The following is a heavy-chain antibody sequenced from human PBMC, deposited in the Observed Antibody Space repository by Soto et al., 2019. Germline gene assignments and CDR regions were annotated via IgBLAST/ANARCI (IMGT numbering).Heavy chain of an antibody. CDR3: ARALANSRGGVPGY. J-gene: IGHJ4*02. V-gene: IGHV1-3*01. Sequence: QVQLVQSGAEVKKPGASVKVSCKASGYTFTSYAMHWVRQAPGQRLEWMGWINAGNGNTKYSQKFQGRVTITRDTSASTAHTERSSLRAEDTAVYYCARALANSRGGVPGYWGQRTLVTVSS. CDR1: GYTFTSYA. D-gene: IGHD6-19*01. CDR2: INAGNGNT.